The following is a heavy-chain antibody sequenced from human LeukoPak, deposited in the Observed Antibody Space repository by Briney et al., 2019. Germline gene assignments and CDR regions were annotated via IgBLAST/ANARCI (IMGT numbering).Heavy chain of an antibody. CDR2: INSDGSST. CDR3: ASGIVGATNDY. V-gene: IGHV3-74*01. D-gene: IGHD1-26*01. J-gene: IGHJ4*02. Sequence: GGSLRLSCAASGFTFSSYWMHWVRQAPGKGLVWVSRINSDGSSTSYADSVKGRFTISRDNAKNTLYLQMNSLRAEDTAVYYCASGIVGATNDYWGQGTLVTVSS. CDR1: GFTFSSYW.